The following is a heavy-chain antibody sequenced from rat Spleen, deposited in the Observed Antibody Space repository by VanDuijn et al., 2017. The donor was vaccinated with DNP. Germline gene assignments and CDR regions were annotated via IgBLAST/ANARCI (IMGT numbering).Heavy chain of an antibody. Sequence: EVQLVESGGDLVQPGGSLKLSCVASGFTFSYYWMTWIRQVPGKGLEWIASITSGAGTTSYADSVKGRFTVSSDDAGNTLYLQMNSLRSEDTGTYCWTRGGDLHDGGDGDALDAWGQGTSVTVTS. CDR2: ITSGAGTT. CDR3: TRGGDLHDGGDGDALDA. CDR1: GFTFSYYW. D-gene: IGHD1-12*02. J-gene: IGHJ4*01. V-gene: IGHV5-31*01.